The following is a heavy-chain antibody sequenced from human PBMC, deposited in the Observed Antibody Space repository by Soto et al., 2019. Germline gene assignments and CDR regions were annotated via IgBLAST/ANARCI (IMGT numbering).Heavy chain of an antibody. CDR1: GGSMDAYY. CDR2: IYSTGTTSGTT. D-gene: IGHD2-15*01. CDR3: VRVGSCSGIICRGWFVP. J-gene: IGHJ5*02. Sequence: QVQLPESGPGLVKPSETLSLNCTVSGGSMDAYYWSWIRQPPGQGLEWIGYIYSTGTTSGTTNYNPSLMGRVAILVDTSKSQCSLRLTSVTAADTAGYYCVRVGSCSGIICRGWFVPWGQGTLVTVSS. V-gene: IGHV4-59*01.